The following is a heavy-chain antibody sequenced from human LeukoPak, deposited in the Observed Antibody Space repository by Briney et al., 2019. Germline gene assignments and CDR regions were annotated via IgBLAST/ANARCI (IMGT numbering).Heavy chain of an antibody. J-gene: IGHJ6*03. V-gene: IGHV3-30*01. Sequence: GGSLRLSCAASGFTFSSYAMHWVRQAPGKGLEWVAVMSYDGSNKYYADSVKGRFTISRDNSKNTLYLQMNSLKAEDTAVYYCATAAGYCSSTSCSAGGRYMDVWGKGTTVTVSS. CDR3: ATAAGYCSSTSCSAGGRYMDV. D-gene: IGHD2-2*01. CDR1: GFTFSSYA. CDR2: MSYDGSNK.